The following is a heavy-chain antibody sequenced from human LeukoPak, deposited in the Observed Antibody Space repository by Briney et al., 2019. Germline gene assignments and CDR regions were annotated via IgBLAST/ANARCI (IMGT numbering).Heavy chain of an antibody. CDR2: IRYDGSNK. J-gene: IGHJ6*02. D-gene: IGHD6-19*01. CDR3: AKGMGSGWRFYGLDV. Sequence: GGSLRLSCAASGFTFSSYGVHWVRQAPGKGLEWVAFIRYDGSNKYYADSVKGRFTISRDNSKNTLYLQMNSLRAEDTAVYYCAKGMGSGWRFYGLDVWGQGTTVTVSS. CDR1: GFTFSSYG. V-gene: IGHV3-30*02.